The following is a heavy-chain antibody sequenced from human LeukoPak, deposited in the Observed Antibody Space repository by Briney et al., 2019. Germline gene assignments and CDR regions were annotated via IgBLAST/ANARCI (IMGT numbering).Heavy chain of an antibody. CDR1: GFTFSSYW. CDR3: ARASEGSSWYGMYYMDV. Sequence: GGSLRLSCAASGFTFSSYWMHWVRQAPGKGLVWVSRINSDGSSTSYADSVKGRFTISRDNAKNTLYLHMNSLRAEDTAVYYCARASEGSSWYGMYYMDVWGKGTTVTVSS. J-gene: IGHJ6*03. CDR2: INSDGSST. V-gene: IGHV3-74*01. D-gene: IGHD6-13*01.